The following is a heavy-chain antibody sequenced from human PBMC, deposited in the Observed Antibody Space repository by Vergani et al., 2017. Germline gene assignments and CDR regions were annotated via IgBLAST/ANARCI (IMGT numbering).Heavy chain of an antibody. J-gene: IGHJ3*02. CDR1: GGTFSSYA. Sequence: QVQLVQSGAEVKKPGSSVKVSCKASGGTFSSYAISWVRQAPGQGLEWMGRIIPILGIANYAQKFQGRVTITADKSTSTAYMELSSLRSEDTAVYYCAREVSVAGTGAFDIWGQGTVVTVSS. D-gene: IGHD6-19*01. CDR3: AREVSVAGTGAFDI. CDR2: IIPILGIA. V-gene: IGHV1-69*04.